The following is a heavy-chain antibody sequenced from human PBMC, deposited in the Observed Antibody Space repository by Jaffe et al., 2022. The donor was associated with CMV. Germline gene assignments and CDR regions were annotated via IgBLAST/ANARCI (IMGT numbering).Heavy chain of an antibody. D-gene: IGHD7-27*01. CDR2: ISHSGSA. V-gene: IGHV4-59*08. CDR1: GGSMNNYH. Sequence: QVQLQESGPGLVKPSETLSLTCTVSGGSMNNYHWSWIRQSPGKGLEWIGHISHSGSASYNPSLTSRVSISVDTSNNQFSLRLSSVTAADTAVYYCARRVKGRYQLFKWGPEYYYYFYMDVWGKGTTVTVSS. CDR3: ARRVKGRYQLFKWGPEYYYYFYMDV. J-gene: IGHJ6*03.